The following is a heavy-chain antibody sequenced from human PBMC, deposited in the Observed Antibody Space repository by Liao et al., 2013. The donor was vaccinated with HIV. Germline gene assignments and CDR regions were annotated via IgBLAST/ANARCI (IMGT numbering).Heavy chain of an antibody. V-gene: IGHV4-34*01. CDR3: ARGRVIDY. CDR1: GGSFSGYY. CDR2: INHSGST. Sequence: HVQLQQWGAGLLKPSETLSLTCAVYGGSFSGYYWSWIRQPPGKGLEWIGEINHSGSTNYNPSLKSRVTISIDTSKNQFSLKVSSVTAADTAVYYCARGRVIDYWGQGSPVTVSS. J-gene: IGHJ4*02.